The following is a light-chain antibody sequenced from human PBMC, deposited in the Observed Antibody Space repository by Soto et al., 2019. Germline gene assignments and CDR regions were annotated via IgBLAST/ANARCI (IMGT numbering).Light chain of an antibody. CDR3: QQYDNWPPIT. CDR1: QSFTSN. J-gene: IGKJ5*01. Sequence: EIVLTQSPGTLSLSPGERATLSCRASQSFTSNYLAWYQQRPGQAPRLLIYGASTRATGIPARFSGSGSGTEFTLTISSLQSEDFAVYYCQQYDNWPPITFGQGTRLEIK. V-gene: IGKV3-15*01. CDR2: GAS.